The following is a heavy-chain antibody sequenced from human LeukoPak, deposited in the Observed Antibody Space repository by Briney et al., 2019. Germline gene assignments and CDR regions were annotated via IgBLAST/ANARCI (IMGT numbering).Heavy chain of an antibody. CDR3: AAGAGWLIDY. CDR1: GFTFSNYW. D-gene: IGHD6-19*01. Sequence: GGSLRLSCAASGFTFSNYWMNWVRQAPGKGLEWAAIIKKDGSEKIYVDSVRGRFTISRDNAKNTLYLQMNSLRAEDTAVYYCAAGAGWLIDYWGQGTPVTVSS. J-gene: IGHJ4*02. V-gene: IGHV3-7*01. CDR2: IKKDGSEK.